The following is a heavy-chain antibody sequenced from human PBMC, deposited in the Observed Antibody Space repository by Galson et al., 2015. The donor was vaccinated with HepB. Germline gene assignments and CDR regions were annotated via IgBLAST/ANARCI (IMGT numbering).Heavy chain of an antibody. Sequence: SVKVSCKASGGTFSSYAISWVRQAPGQGLEWMGGIIPIFGTANYAQKFQGRVTITADESTSTAYMELSSLRSEDTAVYYCAGDQELGVGWFDPWGQGTLVTVSS. V-gene: IGHV1-69*13. CDR2: IIPIFGTA. J-gene: IGHJ5*02. CDR1: GGTFSSYA. D-gene: IGHD6-13*01. CDR3: AGDQELGVGWFDP.